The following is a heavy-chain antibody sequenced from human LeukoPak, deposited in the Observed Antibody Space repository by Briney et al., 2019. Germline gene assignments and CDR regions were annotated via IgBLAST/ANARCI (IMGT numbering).Heavy chain of an antibody. Sequence: PGGSLRLSCAASGFTFSSYGMHWIRQAPGKGLEWVAFIRYDGSNKYYADSVKGRFTISRDNSKNTLYLQMNSLRAEDTAVYYCAKADYYDSSGYYGYWGQGTLVTVSS. CDR3: AKADYYDSSGYYGY. D-gene: IGHD3-22*01. CDR1: GFTFSSYG. CDR2: IRYDGSNK. V-gene: IGHV3-30*02. J-gene: IGHJ4*02.